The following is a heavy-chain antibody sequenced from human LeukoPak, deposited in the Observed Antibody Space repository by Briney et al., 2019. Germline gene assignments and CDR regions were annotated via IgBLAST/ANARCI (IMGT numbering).Heavy chain of an antibody. D-gene: IGHD1-26*01. J-gene: IGHJ1*01. Sequence: NSGGSLRLSCAASGFTFSSYSMNWVRQAPGKGLEWVSSISSSSTYIYYADSVKGRFTISRDNAKNSLYLQMNSLRAEDTAVYYCARGVWGSYSAEYFQHWGQGTLATVSS. CDR1: GFTFSSYS. CDR3: ARGVWGSYSAEYFQH. V-gene: IGHV3-21*01. CDR2: ISSSSTYI.